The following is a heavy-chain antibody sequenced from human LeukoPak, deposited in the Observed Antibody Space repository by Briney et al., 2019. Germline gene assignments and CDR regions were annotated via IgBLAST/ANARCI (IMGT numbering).Heavy chain of an antibody. CDR2: IYYSGGT. J-gene: IGHJ4*02. V-gene: IGHV4-39*07. CDR3: ARDVSREAFDY. CDR1: GGSISSSSYY. Sequence: SETLSLTCTVSGGSISSSSYYWGWIRQPPGKGLEWIGSIYYSGGTYYNPSLKSRVTISVDTSKNQFSLKLSSVTAADTAVYYCARDVSREAFDYWGQGTLVTVSS. D-gene: IGHD2-2*01.